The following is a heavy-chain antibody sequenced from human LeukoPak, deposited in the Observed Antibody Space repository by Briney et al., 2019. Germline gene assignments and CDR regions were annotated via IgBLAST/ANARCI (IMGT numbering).Heavy chain of an antibody. J-gene: IGHJ4*02. Sequence: ASVKVSCKAFGYTFTGYYMHWVRQAPGQGLEWMGWINPNSGGTDYAQKFQGRVTMTRDTSISTAYMGLSRLRSDDTAVYYCAREEDSVIVVVPAARGRGFDYWGQGTLVTVSS. V-gene: IGHV1-2*02. CDR3: AREEDSVIVVVPAARGRGFDY. CDR1: GYTFTGYY. D-gene: IGHD2-2*01. CDR2: INPNSGGT.